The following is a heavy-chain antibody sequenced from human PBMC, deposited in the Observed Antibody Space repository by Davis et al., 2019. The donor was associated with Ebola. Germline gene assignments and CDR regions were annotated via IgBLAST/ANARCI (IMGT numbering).Heavy chain of an antibody. CDR1: GFTFSSYW. J-gene: IGHJ6*02. CDR2: IKQDGSEK. D-gene: IGHD2-2*02. Sequence: PGGSLRLSCAASGFTFSSYWMSWVRQAPGKGLEWVANIKQDGSEKYYVDSVKGRFTISRDNAKNSLYLQMNSLRAEDTAVYYCARDRGCSSTSCYIFNYYYYGMDVWGQGTTVTVSS. V-gene: IGHV3-7*03. CDR3: ARDRGCSSTSCYIFNYYYYGMDV.